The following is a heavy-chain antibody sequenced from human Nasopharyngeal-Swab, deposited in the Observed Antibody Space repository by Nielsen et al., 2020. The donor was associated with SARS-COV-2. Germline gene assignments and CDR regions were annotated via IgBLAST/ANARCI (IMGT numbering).Heavy chain of an antibody. J-gene: IGHJ6*02. CDR2: IYSGGSST. CDR1: GFSFISYA. D-gene: IGHD3-10*01. CDR3: AKSIDPMGYGLDV. Sequence: GGPLSLSCAASGFSFISYAMNWLRKARGKGLEWVAIIYSGGSSTYFADSVKGRFTISRDDSSNTLYLQMSSLRAEDTAVYYCAKSIDPMGYGLDVWGLGTTVTVSS. V-gene: IGHV3-23*03.